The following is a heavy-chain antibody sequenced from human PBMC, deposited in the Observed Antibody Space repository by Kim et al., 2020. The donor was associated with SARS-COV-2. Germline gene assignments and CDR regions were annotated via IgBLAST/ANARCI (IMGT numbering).Heavy chain of an antibody. Sequence: ADSVTDRFTISSDDSKTALYLQMTSLRAEDTAVYYCAKAIAARLQETDYWGQGTLVTVSS. J-gene: IGHJ4*02. V-gene: IGHV3-23*01. D-gene: IGHD6-6*01. CDR3: AKAIAARLQETDY.